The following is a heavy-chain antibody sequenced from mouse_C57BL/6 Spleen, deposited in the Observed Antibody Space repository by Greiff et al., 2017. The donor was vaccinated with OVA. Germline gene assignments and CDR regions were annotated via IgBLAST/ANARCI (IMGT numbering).Heavy chain of an antibody. V-gene: IGHV5-17*01. CDR2: ISSGSSTI. CDR1: GFTFSDYG. J-gene: IGHJ3*01. Sequence: EVHLVESGGGLVKPGGSLKLSCAASGFTFSDYGMHWVRQAPEKGLEWVAYISSGSSTIYYADTVKGRFTISRDNAKNTLFLQMPSLRSEDTAMYYCATPSTVPSAWFAYWGQGTLVTVSA. CDR3: ATPSTVPSAWFAY. D-gene: IGHD1-1*01.